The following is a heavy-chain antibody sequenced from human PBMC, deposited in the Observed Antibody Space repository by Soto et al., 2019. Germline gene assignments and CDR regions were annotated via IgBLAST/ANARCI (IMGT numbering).Heavy chain of an antibody. CDR2: IYPGDSDT. J-gene: IGHJ6*03. Sequence: GTSLKIECEFVWLSFSIYLIGRVRQIPGKGLEWMGIIYPGDSDTRYSPSFQGQVTISADKSISTAYLQWSSLKASDTAMYYCARRGADIVVVPAAIRPSSYYYYMDVWGKGTTVTVSS. V-gene: IGHV5-51*01. CDR3: ARRGADIVVVPAAIRPSSYYYYMDV. D-gene: IGHD2-2*01. CDR1: WLSFSIYL.